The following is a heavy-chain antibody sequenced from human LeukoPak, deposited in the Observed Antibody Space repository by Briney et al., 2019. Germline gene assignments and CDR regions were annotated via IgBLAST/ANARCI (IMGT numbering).Heavy chain of an antibody. CDR2: ISGSGGST. D-gene: IGHD3-3*01. V-gene: IGHV3-23*01. J-gene: IGHJ4*02. CDR3: AKDRKPFTIFGVVIAIPDY. CDR1: GFNFSSYS. Sequence: PGGSLRLSCAASGFNFSSYSMNWVRQAPGKGLEWVSAISGSGGSTYYADSVKGRFTISRDNSKNTLYLQMNSLRAEDTAVYYCAKDRKPFTIFGVVIAIPDYWGQGTLVTVSS.